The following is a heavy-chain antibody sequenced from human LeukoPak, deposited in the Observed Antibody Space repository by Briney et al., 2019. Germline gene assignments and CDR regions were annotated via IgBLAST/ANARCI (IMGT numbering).Heavy chain of an antibody. J-gene: IGHJ4*02. CDR1: GASISRYY. D-gene: IGHD6-13*01. CDR2: LHHSGNT. CDR3: ARRAAALDS. V-gene: IGHV4-59*12. Sequence: KPSETLSLTCSVSGASISRYYWSWIRQPPGKGLEWIGYLHHSGNTNYSPSLSSRITMSVDTSKNQFSLRLNSVTAADTAIYYCARRAAALDSWGQGTLVTVSS.